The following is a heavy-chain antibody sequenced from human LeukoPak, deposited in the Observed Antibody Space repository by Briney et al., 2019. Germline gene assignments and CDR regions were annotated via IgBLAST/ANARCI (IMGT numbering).Heavy chain of an antibody. CDR1: GGTFSSYA. CDR3: ARDLDYSSGYYKGENWFDP. J-gene: IGHJ5*02. V-gene: IGHV1-69*05. Sequence: SVKVSCKASGGTFSSYAISWVRQAPGQGLEWMGGIIPIFGTANYAQKFQGRVTITTDESTSTAYMELSSPRSEDTAVYYCARDLDYSSGYYKGENWFDPWVLGTLVTISS. CDR2: IIPIFGTA. D-gene: IGHD3-22*01.